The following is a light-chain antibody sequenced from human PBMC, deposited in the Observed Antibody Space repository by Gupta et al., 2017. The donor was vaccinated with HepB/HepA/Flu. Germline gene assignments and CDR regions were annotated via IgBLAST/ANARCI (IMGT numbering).Light chain of an antibody. V-gene: IGKV3-15*01. Sequence: EVVMTQSPATLSVSPGERATISCRASQSISDNLAWYQQKPGQAPRLLIFSASTRATGVPARFSGSVSGTEFTLTISSLQSEDFAVYYCQQYNNWPLLTFGGGTKVEIK. J-gene: IGKJ4*01. CDR3: QQYNNWPLLT. CDR2: SAS. CDR1: QSISDN.